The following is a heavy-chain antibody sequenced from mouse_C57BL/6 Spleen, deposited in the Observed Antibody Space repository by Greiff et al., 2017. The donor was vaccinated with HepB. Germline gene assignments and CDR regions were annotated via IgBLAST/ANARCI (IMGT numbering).Heavy chain of an antibody. Sequence: QVQLKQSGPELVKPGASVKISCKASGYAFSSSWMNWVKQRPGKGLEWIGRIYPGDGDTNYNGKFKGKATLTADKSSSTAYMQLSSLTSEDSAVYFCARGDYGSSIWYFDVWGTGTTVTVSS. V-gene: IGHV1-82*01. D-gene: IGHD1-1*01. CDR1: GYAFSSSW. CDR2: IYPGDGDT. CDR3: ARGDYGSSIWYFDV. J-gene: IGHJ1*03.